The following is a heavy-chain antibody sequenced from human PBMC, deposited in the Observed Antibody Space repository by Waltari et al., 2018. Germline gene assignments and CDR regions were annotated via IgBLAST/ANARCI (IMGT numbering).Heavy chain of an antibody. CDR2: IKHDGSEK. Sequence: EVQLVESGGGLVQPGGSLRLSCAASGFTFSSYWMTWVRQAPGKGLEWVANIKHDGSEKYYVDSVKGRLTISRDNAKNSLFLQMNSLRAEDTAVYYCAREGGNYGYWGQGTLVTVSS. CDR3: AREGGNYGY. J-gene: IGHJ4*02. D-gene: IGHD1-26*01. V-gene: IGHV3-7*04. CDR1: GFTFSSYW.